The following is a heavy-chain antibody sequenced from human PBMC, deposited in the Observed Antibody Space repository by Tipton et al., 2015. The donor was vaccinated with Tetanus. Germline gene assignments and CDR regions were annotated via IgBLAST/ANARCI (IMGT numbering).Heavy chain of an antibody. CDR2: ISGSGGST. CDR3: ARVITEVVVVTLTGYYFDD. V-gene: IGHV3-23*01. Sequence: SLRLSCAASGFTFSRYAMSWVRQAPGKGLEWVSAISGSGGSTYYADSVKGRFTISRDNSKNTLYLQMNSLRAEDTAVYYCARVITEVVVVTLTGYYFDDWGQGTLVTVSS. J-gene: IGHJ4*02. CDR1: GFTFSRYA. D-gene: IGHD3-22*01.